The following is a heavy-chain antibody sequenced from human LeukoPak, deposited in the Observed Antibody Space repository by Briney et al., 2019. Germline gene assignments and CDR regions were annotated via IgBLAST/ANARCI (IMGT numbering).Heavy chain of an antibody. V-gene: IGHV1-2*02. CDR3: ARDPRPQQHPFDY. CDR2: INPNSGGT. J-gene: IGHJ4*02. Sequence: ASVKVSCKASGYTFTGYYMHWVRQAPGQGLEWMGWINPNSGGTNYAQKFQGRVTMTRDTSISTAYMELSRLRSDDTAVYYRARDPRPQQHPFDYWGQGTLVTVSS. CDR1: GYTFTGYY. D-gene: IGHD6-13*01.